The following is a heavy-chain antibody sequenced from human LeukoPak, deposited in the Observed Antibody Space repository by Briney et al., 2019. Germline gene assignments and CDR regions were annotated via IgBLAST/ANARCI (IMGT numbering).Heavy chain of an antibody. CDR1: GFTFSSYA. D-gene: IGHD3-10*01. CDR2: ISYDGSNK. Sequence: PGGSLRLSCAASGFTFSSYAMHWVRQAPGKGLEWVAVISYDGSNKYYADSVKGRFTISRDNSKNTLYLQMNSLRAEDTAVYYCAKGTLWFGELGTVDYWGQGTLVTVSS. V-gene: IGHV3-30*04. CDR3: AKGTLWFGELGTVDY. J-gene: IGHJ4*02.